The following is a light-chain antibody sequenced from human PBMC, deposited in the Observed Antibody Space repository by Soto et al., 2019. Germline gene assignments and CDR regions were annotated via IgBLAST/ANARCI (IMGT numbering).Light chain of an antibody. Sequence: DIQMTQYPSTLSASVGARVTITCRASQSIGDWLAWFQQKPGKAPNLLIYQASSLESGVPSRFSGTESGTEFTLTISSLQPDDSATYYCQQYSSDPWTFGQGTKVDIK. CDR1: QSIGDW. CDR3: QQYSSDPWT. V-gene: IGKV1-5*03. CDR2: QAS. J-gene: IGKJ1*01.